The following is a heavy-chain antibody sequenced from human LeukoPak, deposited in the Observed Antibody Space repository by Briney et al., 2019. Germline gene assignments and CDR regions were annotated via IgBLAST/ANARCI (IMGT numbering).Heavy chain of an antibody. Sequence: GGSLRLSCAASGFTVSSNYMSWVRQAPGEGLEWVSVIYSGGSTYYADSVKGRFTISRDNAKNSLYLQMNSLRAEDTAVYYCVAHYDSSGYYVYWGQGTLVTVSS. J-gene: IGHJ4*02. V-gene: IGHV3-53*01. CDR2: IYSGGST. CDR3: VAHYDSSGYYVY. D-gene: IGHD3-22*01. CDR1: GFTVSSNY.